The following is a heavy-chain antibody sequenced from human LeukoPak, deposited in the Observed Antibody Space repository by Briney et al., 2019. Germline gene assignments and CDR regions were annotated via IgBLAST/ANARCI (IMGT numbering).Heavy chain of an antibody. V-gene: IGHV4-34*01. CDR3: ARQGYQQPPKWFDP. CDR1: DGSFSGYY. J-gene: IGHJ5*02. CDR2: INHSGST. Sequence: SETLSLTCAVYDGSFSGYYWSWIRQPPGKGLEWIGEINHSGSTNYNPSLKSRVTISVDTSKNQFSLKLSSVTAADTAVYYCARQGYQQPPKWFDPWGQGTLVTVSS. D-gene: IGHD6-13*01.